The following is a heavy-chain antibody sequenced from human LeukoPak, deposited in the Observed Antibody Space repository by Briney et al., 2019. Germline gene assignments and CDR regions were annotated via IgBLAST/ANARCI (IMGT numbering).Heavy chain of an antibody. Sequence: SQTLSLTCSVSGGSMKSGGYYWTWIRQHPGKGLEWIGNIYYSGSTYHNPSLKSRVTISVDTSKNQFSLKVSSVTAADTAVYFCARKDRESYYYMDVWGKGTTVTVSS. CDR2: IYYSGST. V-gene: IGHV4-31*03. J-gene: IGHJ6*03. D-gene: IGHD5-24*01. CDR3: ARKDRESYYYMDV. CDR1: GGSMKSGGYY.